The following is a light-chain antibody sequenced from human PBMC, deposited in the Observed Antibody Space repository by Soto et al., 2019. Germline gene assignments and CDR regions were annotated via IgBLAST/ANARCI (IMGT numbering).Light chain of an antibody. CDR3: QQYNGWPWT. Sequence: EIVLTQSPGTLALSPGGVATVCRRASQSVNSNYLAWHQQKPGQAPRLLIYGVSSRATGIPDRFSGSGSGTEFTLTIPGLQSEDFAVYYCQQYNGWPWTFGLGTKVDIK. V-gene: IGKV3-20*01. J-gene: IGKJ1*01. CDR2: GVS. CDR1: QSVNSNY.